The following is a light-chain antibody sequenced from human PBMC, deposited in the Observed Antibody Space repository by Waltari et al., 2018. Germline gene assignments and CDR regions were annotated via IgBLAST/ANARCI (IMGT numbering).Light chain of an antibody. CDR2: DVS. CDR1: SSDVGGYNF. V-gene: IGLV2-14*03. CDR3: ISYTAISTWV. Sequence: QSALTQPASVSGSPGQSITISCTGTSSDVGGYNFVSWYQQHPDKDPKLIIYDVSERPSGVSNRFSGSKSGNTASLTISGLQAEDEADYYCISYTAISTWVFGTGTKVTVL. J-gene: IGLJ1*01.